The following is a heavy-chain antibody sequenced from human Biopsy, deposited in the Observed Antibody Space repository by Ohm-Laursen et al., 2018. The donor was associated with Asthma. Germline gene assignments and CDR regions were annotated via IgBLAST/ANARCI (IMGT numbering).Heavy chain of an antibody. CDR2: ISASGVRT. D-gene: IGHD3-22*01. Sequence: RLSCAASGFAFNNSSMTWVRQAPGKGLEWVSSISASGVRTFYADSVKGRFTVSRDSSRNTLYLQLSTLRVEDTAVYFCAKITTDRQKANNWFDPWGQGTLVTVSS. CDR1: GFAFNNSS. V-gene: IGHV3-23*01. CDR3: AKITTDRQKANNWFDP. J-gene: IGHJ5*02.